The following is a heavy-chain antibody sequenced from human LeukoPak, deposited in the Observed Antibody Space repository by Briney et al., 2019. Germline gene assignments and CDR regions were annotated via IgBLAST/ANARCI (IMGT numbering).Heavy chain of an antibody. J-gene: IGHJ4*02. CDR2: ISYAGNNK. D-gene: IGHD6-19*01. Sequence: PGRSLRPSCAASGFTFSSYAMHWVRQAPGKGLEWVAVISYAGNNKYYADSVKGRFTISRDNYKNTLHLQMNSLRAEDTAVDYGALHGSGWYSTGRRRLDYWGRGTLVTVSS. CDR1: GFTFSSYA. V-gene: IGHV3-30-3*01. CDR3: ALHGSGWYSTGRRRLDY.